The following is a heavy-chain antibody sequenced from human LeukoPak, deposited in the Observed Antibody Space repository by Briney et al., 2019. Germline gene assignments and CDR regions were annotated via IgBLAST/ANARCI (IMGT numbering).Heavy chain of an antibody. J-gene: IGHJ6*03. CDR3: ARGRVSSSSWYSTYYYYFYMDV. CDR1: GGSLSGYY. CDR2: INHSGST. D-gene: IGHD6-13*01. V-gene: IGHV4-34*01. Sequence: SETLSLTCAVYGGSLSGYYWSWIRQPPGKGLEWIGEINHSGSTNYDPSLKSRVTISVDTSRNQFSLELSSVTAADTAVYFCARGRVSSSSWYSTYYYYFYMDVWGKGTTVTVSS.